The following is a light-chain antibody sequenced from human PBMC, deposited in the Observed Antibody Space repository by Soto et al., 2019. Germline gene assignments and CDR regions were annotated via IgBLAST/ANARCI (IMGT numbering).Light chain of an antibody. CDR1: SSNIGAGYD. V-gene: IGLV1-40*01. Sequence: QSVLTQPPSVSGAPGQRVTISCTGSSSNIGAGYDVHWYQQLPGTAPKLLIHGNSNRPSGVPDRFSGSKSGTSASLAITGLQAEDEADYYCQSYDSSLSGSVFGGRTKLTVL. CDR2: GNS. J-gene: IGLJ3*02. CDR3: QSYDSSLSGSV.